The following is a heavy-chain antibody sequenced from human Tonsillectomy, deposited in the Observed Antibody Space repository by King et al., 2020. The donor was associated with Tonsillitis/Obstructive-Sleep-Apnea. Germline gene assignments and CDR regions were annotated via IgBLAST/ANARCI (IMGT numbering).Heavy chain of an antibody. Sequence: VQLVESGGGLVQPGGSLRLSCAASGFTVSSNYMSWVRQAPGKGLEWVSVIYSGGSTYYADSVKGRFTISRDNSKNTLYLQMNSLRDEDTAVYYCARDGLWFWEFPDYWGQGTLVTVSS. D-gene: IGHD3-10*01. CDR2: IYSGGST. CDR3: ARDGLWFWEFPDY. V-gene: IGHV3-66*01. J-gene: IGHJ4*02. CDR1: GFTVSSNY.